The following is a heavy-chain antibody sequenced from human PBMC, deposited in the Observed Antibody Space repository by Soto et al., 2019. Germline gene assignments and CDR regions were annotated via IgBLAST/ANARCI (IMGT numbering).Heavy chain of an antibody. Sequence: QVQLVQSGAEVRKPGSAVRVSCKASGGTFNTYAMNWVRQAPGQGLEWMAGIIPIFDTPRYSQQFQGRVTITVDESTSTAYMELSSLRSEDTAIYYCARSIGSGGVIGGFDYWGQGTLVTVAS. CDR3: ARSIGSGGVIGGFDY. D-gene: IGHD3-16*02. CDR2: IIPIFDTP. J-gene: IGHJ4*02. V-gene: IGHV1-69*01. CDR1: GGTFNTYA.